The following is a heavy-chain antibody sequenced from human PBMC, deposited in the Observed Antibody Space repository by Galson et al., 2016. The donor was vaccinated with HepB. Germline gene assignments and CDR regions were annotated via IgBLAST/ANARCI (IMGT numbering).Heavy chain of an antibody. CDR2: IDPNDSYA. V-gene: IGHV5-10-1*01. CDR1: GYSFTSYW. CDR3: AGHYYDILTGYYTLRGLDV. Sequence: QSGAEVKKPGESLRISCKGSGYSFTSYWISWVRQMPGKGLEWVGRIDPNDSYASYSPSLQGHVTISADKSINTAYLQWSSLKASDTAMYYCAGHYYDILTGYYTLRGLDVWGQGTTVTVSS. D-gene: IGHD3-9*01. J-gene: IGHJ6*02.